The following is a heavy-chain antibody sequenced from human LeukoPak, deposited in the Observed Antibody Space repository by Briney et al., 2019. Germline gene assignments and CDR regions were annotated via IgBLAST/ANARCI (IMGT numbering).Heavy chain of an antibody. V-gene: IGHV4-38-2*02. Sequence: SETLSLTCSVSGYSISSDYYWGWIRQPPGKGLEWIGSIYHSGNTYYNPSLKSRITISVDTSKSRFSLSLGSLTAADTAIYYCARDRATTTEGFDYWGQGTLVTVSS. J-gene: IGHJ4*02. CDR3: ARDRATTTEGFDY. D-gene: IGHD1-26*01. CDR1: GYSISSDYY. CDR2: IYHSGNT.